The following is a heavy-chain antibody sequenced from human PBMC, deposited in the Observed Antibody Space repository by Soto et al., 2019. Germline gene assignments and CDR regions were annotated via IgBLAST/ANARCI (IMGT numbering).Heavy chain of an antibody. CDR1: GYTFTSYG. D-gene: IGHD2-2*01. CDR2: ISAYNGNT. V-gene: IGHV1-18*04. Sequence: GASVKVSCKASGYTFTSYGISWVRQAPGQGLEWMGWISAYNGNTNYAQKLQGRVTMTTDTSTSTAYMELRSLRSDDTAVYYCAREGYCSSTSCYSYYYYGMDVWGQGTTVTVSS. J-gene: IGHJ6*02. CDR3: AREGYCSSTSCYSYYYYGMDV.